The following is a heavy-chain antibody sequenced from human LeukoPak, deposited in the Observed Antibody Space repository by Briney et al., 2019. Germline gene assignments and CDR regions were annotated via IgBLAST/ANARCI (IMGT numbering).Heavy chain of an antibody. CDR1: GYTFTAYY. J-gene: IGHJ4*02. D-gene: IGHD3-22*01. V-gene: IGHV1-2*02. Sequence: ASVKVSCKASGYTFTAYYIHWLRQAPGQGLEWMAWINPNSGATNYALKFQGRVTMTRDTSISTAYMELSRLRFDDTAVYYCASGSSYDSSGRGFDYWGQGTLVTVSS. CDR2: INPNSGAT. CDR3: ASGSSYDSSGRGFDY.